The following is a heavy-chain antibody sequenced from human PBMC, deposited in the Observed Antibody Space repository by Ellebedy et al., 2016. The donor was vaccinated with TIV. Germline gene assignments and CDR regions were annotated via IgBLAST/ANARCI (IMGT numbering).Heavy chain of an antibody. CDR1: GFSFSNFW. J-gene: IGHJ5*02. D-gene: IGHD3-3*01. V-gene: IGHV3-7*01. CDR2: IKTDGNET. CDR3: VGFGVFNL. Sequence: GESLKISCAAWGFSFSNFWMSWVRQAPGKGLEWVAHIKTDGNETYYVDSVKGRFTISRENAKNALFLQMDGLRVDDSAVYYCVGFGVFNLWGQGAPVTVSS.